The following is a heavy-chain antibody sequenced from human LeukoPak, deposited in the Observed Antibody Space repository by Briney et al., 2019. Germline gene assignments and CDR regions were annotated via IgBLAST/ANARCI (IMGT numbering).Heavy chain of an antibody. CDR2: IYHSGST. D-gene: IGHD4-17*01. J-gene: IGHJ4*02. Sequence: SETLSLTCAVSGGSLSSGGYSWSWIRQPPGKGLEWIGYIYHSGSTYYNPSLKSRVTISVDRSKNQFSLKLSSVTAADTAVYYCAREENGDLWIWGQGTLVTVSS. CDR3: AREENGDLWI. CDR1: GGSLSSGGYS. V-gene: IGHV4-30-2*01.